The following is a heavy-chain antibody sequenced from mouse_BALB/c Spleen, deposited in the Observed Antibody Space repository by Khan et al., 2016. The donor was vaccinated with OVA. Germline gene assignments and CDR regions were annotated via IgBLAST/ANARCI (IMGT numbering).Heavy chain of an antibody. CDR2: INPSDGDT. D-gene: IGHD2-1*01. Sequence: QVQLKQSGAELVKPGASVKLSCKASGYTFTSYYMYWVKQRPGQGLEWIGEINPSDGDTKFNEKFKSKATLTVEKSSSTAYMQLSSLTSEDSAVYYCTRSGYGTFAYWGQGTLVTVSA. CDR3: TRSGYGTFAY. V-gene: IGHV1S81*02. J-gene: IGHJ3*01. CDR1: GYTFTSYY.